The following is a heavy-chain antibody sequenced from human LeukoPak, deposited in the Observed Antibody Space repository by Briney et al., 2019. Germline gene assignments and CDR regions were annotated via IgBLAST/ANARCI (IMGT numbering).Heavy chain of an antibody. CDR3: AREYGGNSGAFDI. CDR2: INHSGST. CDR1: GGSFSGYC. Sequence: SETLSLTCAVYGGSFSGYCWSWIRQPPGKGLEWIGEINHSGSTNYNPSLKSRVTISVDTSKNQFSLKLSSVTAADTAVYYCAREYGGNSGAFDIWGQGTMVTVSS. J-gene: IGHJ3*02. D-gene: IGHD4-23*01. V-gene: IGHV4-34*01.